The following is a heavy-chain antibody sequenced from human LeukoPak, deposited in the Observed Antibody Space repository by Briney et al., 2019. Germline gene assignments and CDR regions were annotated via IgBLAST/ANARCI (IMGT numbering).Heavy chain of an antibody. V-gene: IGHV1-69*01. Sequence: EASVKVSCKASGGTFSSYAIDWVRQAPGQGLEWMGGIIPIFGTGNYAQKFQGRVTITADESTSTAYMELSSLRSEDTAVYYCARGEVPPHYFDSWGQGTLVTVSS. CDR2: IIPIFGTG. CDR3: ARGEVPPHYFDS. CDR1: GGTFSSYA. J-gene: IGHJ4*02.